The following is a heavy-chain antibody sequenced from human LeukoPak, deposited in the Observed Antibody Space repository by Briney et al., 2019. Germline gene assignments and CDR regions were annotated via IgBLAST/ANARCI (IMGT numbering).Heavy chain of an antibody. CDR2: INHSGST. J-gene: IGHJ5*02. CDR1: GGSFSGYY. D-gene: IGHD3-16*02. V-gene: IGHV4-34*01. CDR3: ARVVTRYYDYVWGSYRTNWFDP. Sequence: SETLSLTCAVYGGSFSGYYWSWIRQPPGKGLEWIGEINHSGSTNYNPSLKSRVTISVDTSKNQFSLKLSSVTAADTAVYYCARVVTRYYDYVWGSYRTNWFDPWGQGTLVTVSP.